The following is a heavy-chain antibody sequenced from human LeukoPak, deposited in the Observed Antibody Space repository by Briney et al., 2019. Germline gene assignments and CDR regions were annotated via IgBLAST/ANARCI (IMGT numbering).Heavy chain of an antibody. Sequence: GSLRLSCAASGFTFRSYWMNWVRQAPGKGLEWVANIKQDGSEKHYVDSVKGRFTISRDNAKNSVYLQMNSLRAEDTAVYYCAGAGDDFWSAYHFDYWGQGTLVTVSS. D-gene: IGHD3-3*01. J-gene: IGHJ4*02. CDR3: AGAGDDFWSAYHFDY. CDR2: IKQDGSEK. CDR1: GFTFRSYW. V-gene: IGHV3-7*01.